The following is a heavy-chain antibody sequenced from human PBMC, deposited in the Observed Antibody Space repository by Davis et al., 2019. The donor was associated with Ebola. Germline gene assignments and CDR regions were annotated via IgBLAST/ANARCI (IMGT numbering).Heavy chain of an antibody. J-gene: IGHJ3*02. V-gene: IGHV1-18*01. CDR2: ISAYNGNT. CDR1: AYTFNNYI. CDR3: ARTSIVGTTTTASDI. D-gene: IGHD1-26*01. Sequence: ASVKVSCKASAYTFNNYIISWVRQAPGQGLEWMGWISAYNGNTNYAQILQGRVTMTTDTSTGTAYMELRSLRSDDTAVYFCARTSIVGTTTTASDIWGQGTKVTVSS.